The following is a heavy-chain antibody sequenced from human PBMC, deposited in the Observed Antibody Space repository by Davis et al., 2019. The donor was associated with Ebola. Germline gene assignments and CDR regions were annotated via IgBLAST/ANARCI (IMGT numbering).Heavy chain of an antibody. CDR2: ISYDGSTE. D-gene: IGHD3-3*01. J-gene: IGHJ3*02. Sequence: GGSLRLSCAASGFTFSNAWMSWVRQAPGKGLEWVAIISYDGSTEYYADSVKGRFTISRDNSKNTLYLQMNSLRAEDTAVYYCARITVGPEMKYYDFWSGQLHDAFDIWGQGTMVTVSS. V-gene: IGHV3-30-3*01. CDR3: ARITVGPEMKYYDFWSGQLHDAFDI. CDR1: GFTFSNAW.